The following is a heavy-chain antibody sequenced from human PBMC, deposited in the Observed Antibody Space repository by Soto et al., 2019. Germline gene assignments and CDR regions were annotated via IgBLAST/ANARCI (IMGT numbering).Heavy chain of an antibody. J-gene: IGHJ4*02. Sequence: EVQLVESGGGLVKPGGSLRLSGAPSGFGFRTPWLAWVGQAPGKGLEWVGRIKSKSAGETTDYADPVKGRFTISRDDSKDTLYLHMDSLETGDTAVYYCSTGSPFSGSVFDYWGQGTLVTVSS. D-gene: IGHD1-26*01. V-gene: IGHV3-15*05. CDR2: IKSKSAGETT. CDR3: STGSPFSGSVFDY. CDR1: GFGFRTPW.